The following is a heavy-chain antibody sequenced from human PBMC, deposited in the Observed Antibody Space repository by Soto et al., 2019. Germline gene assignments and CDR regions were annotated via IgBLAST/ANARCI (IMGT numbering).Heavy chain of an antibody. CDR1: GYTLTELS. CDR3: ATEPLMITFGGVIVEKNAFDI. V-gene: IGHV1-24*01. Sequence: QVQLVQSGAEVKKPGASVKVSCKVSGYTLTELSMHWVQQAPGKGLEWMGGFDPEDGETIYAQKFQGRVTMTEDTSTDTAYTELSSLRSEDTAVYYCATEPLMITFGGVIVEKNAFDIGGQGTMVTVSS. D-gene: IGHD3-16*02. J-gene: IGHJ3*02. CDR2: FDPEDGET.